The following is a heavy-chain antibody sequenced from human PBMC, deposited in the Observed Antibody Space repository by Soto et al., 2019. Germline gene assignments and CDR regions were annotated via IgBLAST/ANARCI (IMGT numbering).Heavy chain of an antibody. Sequence: EVLSVTWTDAGDHVSSGIYSLSWIRQPPGQGLEWIGYVYYTGSTYHNPSLRSRVTISVDTSKSQLSLELTSVTAADTAVYYCARQRRETGTYAQPLDYWGQGTLVTGSS. CDR1: GDHVSSGIYS. CDR2: VYYTGST. D-gene: IGHD1-1*01. V-gene: IGHV4-61*01. CDR3: ARQRRETGTYAQPLDY. J-gene: IGHJ4*02.